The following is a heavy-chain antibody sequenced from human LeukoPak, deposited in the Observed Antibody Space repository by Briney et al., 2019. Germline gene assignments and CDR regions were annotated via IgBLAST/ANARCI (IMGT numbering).Heavy chain of an antibody. D-gene: IGHD4-17*01. CDR2: FDPEAGEA. CDR3: ATDISHDDGEYARGWFDS. V-gene: IGHV1-24*01. CDR1: GYTRTELA. Sequence: SVKVSCKVSGYTRTELAIHWVRQAPGKGLEWMGGFDPEAGEAIYAQKCQGRFTMTEAISTHTAYMELSSLRSEHTALYYCATDISHDDGEYARGWFDSWGQGALVTVSS. J-gene: IGHJ5*01.